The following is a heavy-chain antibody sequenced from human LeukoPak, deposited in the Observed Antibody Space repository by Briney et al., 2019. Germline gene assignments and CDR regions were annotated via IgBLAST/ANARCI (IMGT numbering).Heavy chain of an antibody. D-gene: IGHD1-26*01. CDR3: ARTYSGSYYGWYFDL. V-gene: IGHV1-3*01. CDR1: GYTFTSYA. J-gene: IGHJ2*01. Sequence: GASVKVSCTASGYTFTSYAMHWVRQAPGQRFEWMGWINAGNGNTKYSQKFQGRVTITRDTSASTAYMELSSLRSEDTAVYYCARTYSGSYYGWYFDLWGRGTLVTVSS. CDR2: INAGNGNT.